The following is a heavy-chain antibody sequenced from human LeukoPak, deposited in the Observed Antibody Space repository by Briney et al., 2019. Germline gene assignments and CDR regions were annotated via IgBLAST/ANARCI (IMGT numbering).Heavy chain of an antibody. V-gene: IGHV3-21*01. J-gene: IGHJ4*02. CDR3: ARGRECDY. CDR2: ISSSSSYI. Sequence: GGAPRLSPAASGFTFSSYSMNWVRQAPGKGLEWVSSISSSSSYIFYADSVKGRFTISRDNAKNSLYLQMNRRRAEDTAVYYCARGRECDYWGQGTPVTVSS. CDR1: GFTFSSYS.